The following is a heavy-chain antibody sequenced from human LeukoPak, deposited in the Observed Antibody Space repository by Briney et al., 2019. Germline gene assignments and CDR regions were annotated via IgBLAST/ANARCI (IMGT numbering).Heavy chain of an antibody. V-gene: IGHV3-7*04. D-gene: IGHD1-26*01. J-gene: IGHJ6*03. Sequence: GGSLRLSCAASGFTFSNAWMSWVRQAPGKGLEWVANIKQDGSEKYYVDSVKGRFTISRDNAKNSLYLQMNSLRAEDTAVYYCARVEPYYYYYMDVWGKGTTVTVSS. CDR2: IKQDGSEK. CDR3: ARVEPYYYYYMDV. CDR1: GFTFSNAW.